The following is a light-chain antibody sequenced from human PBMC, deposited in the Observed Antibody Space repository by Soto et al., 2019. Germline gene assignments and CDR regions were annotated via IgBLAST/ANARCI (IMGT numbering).Light chain of an antibody. Sequence: DIQLTQSPSTLSASVGDRVTITCRASQSIRYWLAWYQQKPGKAPRLLIYKASSSVSGVLSRFSGSGSGTEFTLTISGLRPGDFATYYCLQHHSYPYTFGQGTKLEIK. J-gene: IGKJ2*01. V-gene: IGKV1-5*03. CDR3: LQHHSYPYT. CDR1: QSIRYW. CDR2: KAS.